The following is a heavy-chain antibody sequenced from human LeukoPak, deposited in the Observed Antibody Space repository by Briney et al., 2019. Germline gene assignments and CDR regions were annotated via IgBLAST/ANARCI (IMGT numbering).Heavy chain of an antibody. V-gene: IGHV3-74*01. CDR1: GFTFRSFW. CDR3: ARAQARHYYYGMDV. CDR2: ISFDETPI. J-gene: IGHJ6*02. Sequence: RGSLRLSCAASGFTFRSFWMHWVRQAPGQGLVWVSRISFDETPIDYADSVKGRFTISRDTATSTLYLQMNSLRAEDTAVYYCARAQARHYYYGMDVWGQGTTVTVSS.